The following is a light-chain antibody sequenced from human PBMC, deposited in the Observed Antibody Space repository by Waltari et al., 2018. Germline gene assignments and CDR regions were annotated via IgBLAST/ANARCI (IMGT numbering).Light chain of an antibody. CDR1: QDVGSQ. CDR2: DAS. CDR3: QQRRSWPIT. J-gene: IGKJ4*01. V-gene: IGKV3-11*01. Sequence: IVFTQSPTPLSFAPRERTTLSCRASQDVGSQLAWYQQKSGQAPRLLICDASNRATGSPARFSGSGSGTDFTLTITSLEPEDFAVYYCQQRRSWPITFGGGTKVEIK.